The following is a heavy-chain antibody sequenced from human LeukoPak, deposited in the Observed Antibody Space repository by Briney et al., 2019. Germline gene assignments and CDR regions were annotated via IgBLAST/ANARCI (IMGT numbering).Heavy chain of an antibody. CDR3: ARDLLRYGFDS. V-gene: IGHV4-59*01. CDR2: LYNSGST. Sequence: PSETLSLTCTVSGGSISSYYWSWIRQPPGKGLEWIGFLYNSGSTNYNPTLKSRVTISADTSTNQFSLKLSSVTAADTAVYYCARDLLRYGFDSWGPGTLVTVSS. J-gene: IGHJ4*02. CDR1: GGSISSYY. D-gene: IGHD5-18*01.